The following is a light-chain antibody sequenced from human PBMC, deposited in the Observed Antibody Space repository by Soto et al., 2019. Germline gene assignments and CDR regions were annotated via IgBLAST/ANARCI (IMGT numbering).Light chain of an antibody. CDR2: DAS. V-gene: IGKV3-11*01. J-gene: IGKJ4*01. Sequence: EIVLTQSPATLSLSPGDRATLSCRASQSVGSYLGWYQQRPGQAPRLLIYDASNRATGVPARFSGSGSGTAFTLTISSREPEDFAVSYCQQRSDWPFTFGGGTKVEIK. CDR1: QSVGSY. CDR3: QQRSDWPFT.